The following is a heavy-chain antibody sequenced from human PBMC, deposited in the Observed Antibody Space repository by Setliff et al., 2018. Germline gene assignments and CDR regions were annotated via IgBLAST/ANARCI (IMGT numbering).Heavy chain of an antibody. CDR2: IIPIFGTA. CDR3: ARELLDGYDAFDI. J-gene: IGHJ3*02. Sequence: VASVKVSCKASGGTFSSYAISWVRQAPGQGLEWMGGIIPIFGTANYAQKLQGRVTITTDESTSTAYMELSSLRSEDTAVYYCARELLDGYDAFDIWGQGTMVTVSS. CDR1: GGTFSSYA. D-gene: IGHD3-10*01. V-gene: IGHV1-69*05.